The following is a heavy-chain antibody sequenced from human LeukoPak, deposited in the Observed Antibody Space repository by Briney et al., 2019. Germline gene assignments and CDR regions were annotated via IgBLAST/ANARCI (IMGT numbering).Heavy chain of an antibody. CDR1: GFTFSSYA. D-gene: IGHD6-13*01. Sequence: HSGGSLRLSCAASGFTFSSYAMSWVRQAPGKGLEWVSAISGSGGSTYYADSVKGRFTISRDNSKNTLYLQMNSLRAEDTAVHYCAKDSSSSWSVKNFDYWGQGTLVTVSS. V-gene: IGHV3-23*01. CDR3: AKDSSSSWSVKNFDY. J-gene: IGHJ4*02. CDR2: ISGSGGST.